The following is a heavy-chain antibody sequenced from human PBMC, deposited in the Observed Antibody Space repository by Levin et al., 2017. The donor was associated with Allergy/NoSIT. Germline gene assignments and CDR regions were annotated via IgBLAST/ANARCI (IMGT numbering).Heavy chain of an antibody. Sequence: SCTVSGGSISTSSYYWGWIRQPPGKGLEWIGSINYSGNTYYNPSLKSRVTIFVDTSNNQFSLKLSSVTAADTAVYYCARINIVVLPSANFDYWGQGALVTVSS. CDR2: INYSGNT. V-gene: IGHV4-39*01. CDR1: GGSISTSSYY. J-gene: IGHJ4*02. D-gene: IGHD2-2*01. CDR3: ARINIVVLPSANFDY.